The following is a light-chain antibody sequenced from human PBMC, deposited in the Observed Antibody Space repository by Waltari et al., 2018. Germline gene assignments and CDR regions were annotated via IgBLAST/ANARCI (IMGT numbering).Light chain of an antibody. Sequence: QSALTQPASVSGSPGQSITLSCPGTSSDVGSYTLFSWYQHRPGKAPKLIIYGVSKRPSGVSNRFSGSKSGNTASLTISGLRTEDEADYYCCSYAGGSAFVFGTGTKITVL. CDR2: GVS. CDR3: CSYAGGSAFV. J-gene: IGLJ1*01. V-gene: IGLV2-23*02. CDR1: SSDVGSYTL.